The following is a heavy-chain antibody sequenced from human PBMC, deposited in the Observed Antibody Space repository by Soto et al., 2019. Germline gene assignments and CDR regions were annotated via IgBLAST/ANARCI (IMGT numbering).Heavy chain of an antibody. D-gene: IGHD1-26*01. Sequence: ASVKVSCKASGYTFTGYYMHWVRQAPGQGLEWMGWINPNSGGTNYAQKFQGWVTMTRDTSISTAYMELSRLRSDDTAVYYCARDSGSYYYGMDVWGQGTTVTVSS. CDR1: GYTFTGYY. V-gene: IGHV1-2*04. J-gene: IGHJ6*02. CDR3: ARDSGSYYYGMDV. CDR2: INPNSGGT.